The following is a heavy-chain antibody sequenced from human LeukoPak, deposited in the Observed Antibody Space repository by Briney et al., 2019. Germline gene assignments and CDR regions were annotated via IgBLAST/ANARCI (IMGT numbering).Heavy chain of an antibody. CDR2: INHSGST. CDR3: ATLGEYYDSSGYYYN. J-gene: IGHJ4*02. V-gene: IGHV4-34*01. D-gene: IGHD3-22*01. CDR1: GGSFSGYY. Sequence: PSETLSLTCAVYGGSFSGYYWSWIRQPPGEGPEWIGEINHSGSTNYNPSLKSRVTISVDTSKNQFSLKLTSVTAADTAVYYCATLGEYYDSSGYYYNWGQGTLVTVSS.